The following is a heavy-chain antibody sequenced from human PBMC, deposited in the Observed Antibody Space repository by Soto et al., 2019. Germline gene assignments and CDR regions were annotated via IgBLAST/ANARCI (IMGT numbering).Heavy chain of an antibody. V-gene: IGHV1-18*01. CDR1: GDTVTKYG. J-gene: IGHJ4*02. D-gene: IGHD6-19*01. CDR2: ISFYNGHT. Sequence: QVQLVQSGGEVKKPGASVKVSCKASGDTVTKYGISWVRQAPGQGLEWVGWISFYNGHTNYALKFQDRIPFTTDTSPSTASMELRSLTSDDTAVYYCASATSIAVAGKETWGQGTLVTVSS. CDR3: ASATSIAVAGKET.